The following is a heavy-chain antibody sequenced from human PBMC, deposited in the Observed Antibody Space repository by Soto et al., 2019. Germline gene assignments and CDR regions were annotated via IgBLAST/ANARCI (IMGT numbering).Heavy chain of an antibody. V-gene: IGHV3-11*01. CDR2: TTTTGRTI. Sequence: PVGSLRLSCEASGFKFGDFYMSWIRQVPGKGLEWVSYTTTTGRTIYYADSVKGRFTVSRDNAKNSLYLQMNNLRAEDTAVYFCAGSYGLIWGQGALVTVSS. CDR3: AGSYGLI. CDR1: GFKFGDFY. J-gene: IGHJ4*02. D-gene: IGHD3-16*01.